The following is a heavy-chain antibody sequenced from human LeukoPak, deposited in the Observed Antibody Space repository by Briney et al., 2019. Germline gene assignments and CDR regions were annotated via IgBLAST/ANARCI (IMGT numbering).Heavy chain of an antibody. CDR3: ARDCIGCLGFDY. J-gene: IGHJ4*02. CDR2: VSAYADDT. D-gene: IGHD1-26*01. Sequence: GASVKVSCKASGYTFTSYGISWVRQAPGQGLEWMGWVSAYADDTNYVQKFRGRITMTTDTSTSTAYMELRSLRSDDTAVYYCARDCIGCLGFDYWGQGTLVTASS. V-gene: IGHV1-18*01. CDR1: GYTFTSYG.